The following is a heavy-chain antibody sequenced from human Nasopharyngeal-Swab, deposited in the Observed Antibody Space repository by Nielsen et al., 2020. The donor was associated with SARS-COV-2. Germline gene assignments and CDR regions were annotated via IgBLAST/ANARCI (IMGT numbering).Heavy chain of an antibody. CDR1: GFTFSSHS. Sequence: SLKISCVASGFTFSSHSMNWVRQAPGKGLEWVSGISWNGNIRGHADSVEGRFTISRDNAKSSLYLQMNSLRVEDTALYYCARENNWEALRYFDLWGRGTLVTVSS. J-gene: IGHJ2*01. CDR3: ARENNWEALRYFDL. V-gene: IGHV3-9*01. D-gene: IGHD1-20*01. CDR2: ISWNGNIR.